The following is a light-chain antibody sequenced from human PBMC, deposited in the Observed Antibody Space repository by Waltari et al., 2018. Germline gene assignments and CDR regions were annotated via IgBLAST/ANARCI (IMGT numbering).Light chain of an antibody. J-gene: IGLJ2*01. V-gene: IGLV1-40*01. Sequence: QSVLTQPPSVSGAPGQRVTISCTGNSSNIGAVYDVHWYRQVPGTGPKPLRCVKKKRGSGVPARCSGSTSGTSASPASSGRQAEEKADYYCQSYDYSLRAAVFGGGTKLTVL. CDR2: VKK. CDR1: SSNIGAVYD. CDR3: QSYDYSLRAAV.